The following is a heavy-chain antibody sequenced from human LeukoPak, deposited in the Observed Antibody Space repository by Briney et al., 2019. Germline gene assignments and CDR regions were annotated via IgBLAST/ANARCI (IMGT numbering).Heavy chain of an antibody. V-gene: IGHV4-59*07. CDR2: IYYSGNT. CDR3: ARLTGSTMFIDY. Sequence: SDTLSLLCSVSGRSISPYYWSWIRQPPGKGLEWLGYIYYSGNTDYHPSLKGRVPISVDTSKNQFSLKLSSVAAADTAVYYCARLTGSTMFIDYWGQGTLVTVSS. J-gene: IGHJ4*02. D-gene: IGHD3-10*02. CDR1: GRSISPYY.